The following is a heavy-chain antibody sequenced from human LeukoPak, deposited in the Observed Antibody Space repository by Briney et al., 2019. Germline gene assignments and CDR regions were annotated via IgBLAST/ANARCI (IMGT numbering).Heavy chain of an antibody. CDR2: INPSGGST. CDR1: GYTFTSYY. D-gene: IGHD5-18*01. CDR3: AREIGDSTAMDHPDY. Sequence: ASVKVSCEASGYTFTSYYMHWVRQAPGQGLEWMGIINPSGGSTSYAQKFQGRVTMTRDTSTSTVYMELSSLRSEDTAVYYSAREIGDSTAMDHPDYWGQGTLVTVPS. J-gene: IGHJ4*02. V-gene: IGHV1-46*01.